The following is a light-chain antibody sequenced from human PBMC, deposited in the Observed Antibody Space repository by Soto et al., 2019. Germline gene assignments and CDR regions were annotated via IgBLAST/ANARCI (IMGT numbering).Light chain of an antibody. CDR1: SSNIGGNS. CDR3: GSWYSSMSAYV. V-gene: IGLV1-51*01. CDR2: DDN. J-gene: IGLJ1*01. Sequence: QSVMTQPPSVSAAPGQKVTISCSGSSSNIGGNSVSWYQQLPGTAPKLLIYDDNKRPSGIPYRFSGSKSCTSATLGITGFQTGDEADYYCGSWYSSMSAYVFGTGTKLTVL.